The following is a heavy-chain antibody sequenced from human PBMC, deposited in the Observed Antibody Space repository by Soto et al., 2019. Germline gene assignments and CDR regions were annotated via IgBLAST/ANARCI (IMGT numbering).Heavy chain of an antibody. CDR1: GFTFSSYA. Sequence: GGSLRLSCAASGFTFSSYAMSWVRQAPGKGLEWVSAISGSGGSTYYADSVKGRFTISRDNSKNTLYLQMNSLRAEDTAVYYCAKISLAASGYEYKGMDVWGQGTTVTVSS. D-gene: IGHD6-13*01. V-gene: IGHV3-23*01. CDR3: AKISLAASGYEYKGMDV. CDR2: ISGSGGST. J-gene: IGHJ6*02.